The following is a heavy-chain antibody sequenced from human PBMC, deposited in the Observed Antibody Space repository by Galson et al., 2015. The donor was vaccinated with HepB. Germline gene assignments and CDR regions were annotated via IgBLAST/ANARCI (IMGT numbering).Heavy chain of an antibody. CDR3: ARGARGGPVSGYYYYYYGMDV. J-gene: IGHJ6*02. Sequence: SVKVSCKASGYTFTSYGISWVRQAPGQGLEWMGWISAYNGNTNYAQKLQGRVTMTTDTSTSTAYMELRSLRSDDTAVYYCARGARGGPVSGYYYYYYGMDVWGQGTTVTVSS. V-gene: IGHV1-18*04. CDR2: ISAYNGNT. CDR1: GYTFTSYG. D-gene: IGHD3-3*01.